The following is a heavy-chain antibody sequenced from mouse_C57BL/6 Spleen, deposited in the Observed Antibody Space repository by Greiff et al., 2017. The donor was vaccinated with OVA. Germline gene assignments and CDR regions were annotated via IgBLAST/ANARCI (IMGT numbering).Heavy chain of an antibody. CDR3: ARVFYDYEGYFDY. V-gene: IGHV5-4*03. CDR1: GFTFSSYA. Sequence: EVKLVESGGGLVKPGGSLKLSCAASGFTFSSYAMSWVRQTPEKRLEWVATISDGGSYTYYPDNVKGRFTISRDNAKNNLYLQMSHLKSEDTAMYYCARVFYDYEGYFDYWGQGTTLTVSS. CDR2: ISDGGSYT. D-gene: IGHD2-4*01. J-gene: IGHJ2*01.